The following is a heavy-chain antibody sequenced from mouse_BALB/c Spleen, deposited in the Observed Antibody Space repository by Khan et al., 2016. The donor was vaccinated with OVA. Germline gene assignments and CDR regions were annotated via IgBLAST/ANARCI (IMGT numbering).Heavy chain of an antibody. V-gene: IGHV3-6*02. CDR3: ARGGSSGPAWFAY. J-gene: IGHJ3*01. CDR1: GYSITSGYF. D-gene: IGHD3-1*01. Sequence: EVQLQESGPGLVKPSQSLSLTCSVTGYSITSGYFWNWIRQFPGNKLEWMGYIRYDGNSNYNPSLKNRISITRDTSKNQFFLKLKSVTPEDTATYDCARGGSSGPAWFAYWGQGTLVTVSA. CDR2: IRYDGNS.